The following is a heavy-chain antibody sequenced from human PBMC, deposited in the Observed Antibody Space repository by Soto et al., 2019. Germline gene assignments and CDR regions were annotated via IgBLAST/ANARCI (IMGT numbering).Heavy chain of an antibody. D-gene: IGHD2-2*01. CDR1: GDAIYIGGYY. CDR3: AREGSSTANWIDP. V-gene: IGHV4-31*03. CDR2: IYHTGKT. Sequence: SETLSLTCTVSGDAIYIGGYYWTWIRQHPGKGLEWIGYIYHTGKTYYNPSLESRVTMSVDTSKNQFSLKLASVTAADTAVYYCAREGSSTANWIDPWGQGTLVTVSS. J-gene: IGHJ5*02.